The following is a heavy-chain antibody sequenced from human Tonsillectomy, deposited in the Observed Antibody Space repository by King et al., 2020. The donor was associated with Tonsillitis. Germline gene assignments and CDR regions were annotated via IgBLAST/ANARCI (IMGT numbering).Heavy chain of an antibody. D-gene: IGHD5-18*01. Sequence: QLQESGPGLVKPSETLSLTSTVSGGSISSYYWSWIRQPPGKGPEWIGYIYYSGSTNYNPSLKSRVTISVDTSKNQFSLKLSSVTAADTAVYYCARGGPWIQLWSGAFDIWGQGTMVTVSS. J-gene: IGHJ3*02. CDR3: ARGGPWIQLWSGAFDI. CDR2: IYYSGST. CDR1: GGSISSYY. V-gene: IGHV4-59*01.